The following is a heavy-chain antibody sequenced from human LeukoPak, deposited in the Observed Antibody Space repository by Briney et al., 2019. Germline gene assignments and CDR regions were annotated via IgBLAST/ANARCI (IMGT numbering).Heavy chain of an antibody. V-gene: IGHV4-39*07. CDR2: IYFSGRT. Sequence: PSETLSLTCNVSGDSISSSSYFWGWIRQPRGKGLEWIGSIYFSGRTYYNMSLKSRVIISIDTSKNQFSLKVNSVTAADTAVYYCARDNPYGSGTDYWGQGSLVTVSS. CDR3: ARDNPYGSGTDY. J-gene: IGHJ4*02. CDR1: GDSISSSSYF. D-gene: IGHD3-10*01.